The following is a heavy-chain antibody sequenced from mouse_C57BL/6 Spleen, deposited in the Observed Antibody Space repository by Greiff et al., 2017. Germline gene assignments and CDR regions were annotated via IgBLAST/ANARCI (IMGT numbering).Heavy chain of an antibody. D-gene: IGHD2-1*01. Sequence: EVQRLQSGPGLVKPGGSLKISCAASGFSFSSYAMPWVRQTPGKRLEWVATIGDGGSYPYYPDNVKGRFTISRDNAKTNMYLHMRHLKSEDTAMYYCANYGNYPFAYWGQGTLVTVSA. J-gene: IGHJ3*01. CDR2: IGDGGSYP. CDR1: GFSFSSYA. V-gene: IGHV5-4*01. CDR3: ANYGNYPFAY.